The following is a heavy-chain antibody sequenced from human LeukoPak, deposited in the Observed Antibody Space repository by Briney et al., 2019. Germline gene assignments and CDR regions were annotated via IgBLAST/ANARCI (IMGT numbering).Heavy chain of an antibody. CDR1: GFTFSSYS. CDR2: ISSSSNYI. Sequence: GGSLRLSCAASGFTFSSYSMNWVRQAPGKGLEWVSSISSSSNYIYYADSVKGRFTISRDNAKNSLYLQMNSLRGEDTAVYYCARGILPIVVVPAATFEPWGQGTLVTVSS. CDR3: ARGILPIVVVPAATFEP. J-gene: IGHJ5*02. D-gene: IGHD2-2*01. V-gene: IGHV3-21*01.